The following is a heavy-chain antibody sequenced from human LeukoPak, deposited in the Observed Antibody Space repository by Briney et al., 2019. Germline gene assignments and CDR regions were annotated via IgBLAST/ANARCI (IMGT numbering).Heavy chain of an antibody. CDR1: GFAVSSNY. V-gene: IGHV3-53*01. Sequence: GGSLRLSCAASGFAVSSNYMSWVRQAPGKGLEWVSILYSAGSTYYADSVKGRFTISRDNAKKSLHLQMNSLRAEDSAVYYCARETVAGTFDYWGQGTQVTVSS. D-gene: IGHD6-19*01. CDR2: LYSAGST. J-gene: IGHJ4*02. CDR3: ARETVAGTFDY.